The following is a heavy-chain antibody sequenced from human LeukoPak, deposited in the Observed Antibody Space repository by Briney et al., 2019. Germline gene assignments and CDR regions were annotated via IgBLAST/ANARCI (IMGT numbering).Heavy chain of an antibody. J-gene: IGHJ1*01. D-gene: IGHD6-19*01. CDR2: INPRGTAT. CDR1: GYSFTSHY. CDR3: AQAGSIAVAGTWEYFQH. V-gene: IGHV1-46*01. Sequence: ASVKVSCKASGYSFTSHYMHWVRQAPGQGLEWMGVINPRGTATIYAEKFKGRIILTRDMSTTTVYMEQSSLRSEDTAVYYCAQAGSIAVAGTWEYFQHWGQGTLVTVSS.